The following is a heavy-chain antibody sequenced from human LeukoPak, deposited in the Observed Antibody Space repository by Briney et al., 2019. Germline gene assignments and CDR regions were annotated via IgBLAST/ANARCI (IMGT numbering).Heavy chain of an antibody. V-gene: IGHV4-31*03. J-gene: IGHJ6*03. D-gene: IGHD3-22*01. CDR2: IYHAGST. Sequence: SQTLSLTCTVSGGSISSGGYFWSWIRQHPGKGLEWIAHIYHAGSTHDNPSLRGRVDISLDTSANQFSLRLSSVTAADTAVYFCARATHYSASTGGPYMDVWGQGTTVTVSS. CDR1: GGSISSGGYF. CDR3: ARATHYSASTGGPYMDV.